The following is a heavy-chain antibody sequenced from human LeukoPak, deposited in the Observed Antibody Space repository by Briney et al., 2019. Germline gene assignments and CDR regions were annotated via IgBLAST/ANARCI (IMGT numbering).Heavy chain of an antibody. CDR3: ARDRDYSNTERGFDY. V-gene: IGHV1-2*02. CDR2: INPNSGET. Sequence: ASVRVSCKTSGYTFTYYYIHWVRQAPGQGLEWMGWINPNSGETNSAQKFQGRVTMTGDTSISTAYMELRRVTSDDTAVYYCARDRDYSNTERGFDYWGQGTLLTVSS. J-gene: IGHJ4*02. CDR1: GYTFTYYY. D-gene: IGHD4-11*01.